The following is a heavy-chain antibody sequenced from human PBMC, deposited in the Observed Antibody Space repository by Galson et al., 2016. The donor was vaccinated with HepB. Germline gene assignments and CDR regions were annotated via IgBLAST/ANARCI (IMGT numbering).Heavy chain of an antibody. D-gene: IGHD3-10*01. CDR3: ATDAGGGSGSYYRRLDS. V-gene: IGHV4-61*01. Sequence: SETLSLTCTVSGGSVSSGTYYWYWIRQPPGKGLECIGYISYSGVTNYNPSLKNRVTMSLATSTNQFSLKLDSLTAADTALYSCATDAGGGSGSYYRRLDSWGQGTLVTVAS. J-gene: IGHJ4*02. CDR2: ISYSGVT. CDR1: GGSVSSGTYY.